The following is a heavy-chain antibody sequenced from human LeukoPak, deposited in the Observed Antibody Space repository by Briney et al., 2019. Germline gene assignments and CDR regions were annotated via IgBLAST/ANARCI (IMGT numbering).Heavy chain of an antibody. V-gene: IGHV3-23*01. CDR1: GFTFSSYG. CDR3: ARYYYDSSGYYYVSYYYFDY. J-gene: IGHJ4*02. CDR2: ISGSGGST. D-gene: IGHD3-22*01. Sequence: PGGSLRLSCAVSGFTFSSYGMIWVRQAPGKGLEWVSGISGSGGSTYYADSVKGRFTISRDNSKNTLYLQVNSLRAEDTAVYYCARYYYDSSGYYYVSYYYFDYWGQGTLVTVSS.